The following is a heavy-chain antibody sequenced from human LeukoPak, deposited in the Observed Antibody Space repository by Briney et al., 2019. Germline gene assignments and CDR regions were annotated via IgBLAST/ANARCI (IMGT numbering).Heavy chain of an antibody. Sequence: PSETLSLTCTVSGGSISSYYWSWIRQPPGKGLEWIGYIYYSGSTNYNPSLKSRVTISVDTSKNQFSLKLSSVTAADTAVYYCARVYCSGGSCYDLSFDYWGQGTLVTVSS. V-gene: IGHV4-59*01. CDR1: GGSISSYY. D-gene: IGHD2-15*01. J-gene: IGHJ4*02. CDR2: IYYSGST. CDR3: ARVYCSGGSCYDLSFDY.